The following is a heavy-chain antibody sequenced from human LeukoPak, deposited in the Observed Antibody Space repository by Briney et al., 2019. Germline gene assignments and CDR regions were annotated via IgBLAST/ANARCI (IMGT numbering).Heavy chain of an antibody. CDR1: GFTFSTYA. Sequence: PGGSLRLSCAASGFTFSTYAMSWVRQAPGKGLQWVSSISSSGGNTYYADSVKGRFTISRDNSKSTLCLQMNSLRAEDTAVYYCAKGYSSPFDPWGQGTLVTVSS. V-gene: IGHV3-23*01. D-gene: IGHD6-13*01. CDR3: AKGYSSPFDP. CDR2: ISSSGGNT. J-gene: IGHJ5*02.